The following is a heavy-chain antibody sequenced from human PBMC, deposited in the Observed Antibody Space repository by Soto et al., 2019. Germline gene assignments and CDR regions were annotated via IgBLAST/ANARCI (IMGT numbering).Heavy chain of an antibody. CDR3: VRGFGYWGLSDN. V-gene: IGHV3-33*01. Sequence: QVQLVESGGGVIQPGKSLRLSCAASGFAFSADAMHWVRQAPGKGLEWVAVLWADGSRQFYLDSVKGRFSISRDNPKNTLYLQMNNLRIDHTAMYFCVRGFGYWGLSDNWGKGTLVSVSS. J-gene: IGHJ4*02. D-gene: IGHD3-22*01. CDR2: LWADGSRQ. CDR1: GFAFSADA.